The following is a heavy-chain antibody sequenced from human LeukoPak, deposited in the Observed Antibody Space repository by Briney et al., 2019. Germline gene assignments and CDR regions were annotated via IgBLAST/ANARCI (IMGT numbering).Heavy chain of an antibody. CDR3: AKGWVAAKASGAY. CDR1: GFTFSSYG. Sequence: PGRSLRLSCAASGFTFSSYGMHWVRQAPGKGLEWVAVISYDGSNKYYADSVKGRFTISRDNSKNTLYLQMNSLRAEDTAVYYCAKGWVAAKASGAYWGQGTLVTVSS. V-gene: IGHV3-30*18. D-gene: IGHD2-15*01. CDR2: ISYDGSNK. J-gene: IGHJ4*02.